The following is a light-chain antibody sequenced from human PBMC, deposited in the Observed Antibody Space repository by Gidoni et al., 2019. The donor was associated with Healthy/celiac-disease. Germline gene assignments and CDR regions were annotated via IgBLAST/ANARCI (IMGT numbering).Light chain of an antibody. CDR2: DAS. CDR3: QQRSNWLT. J-gene: IGKJ4*01. Sequence: EIVLTLSPATLSLSPGERATLSCRASQSVSSYLAWYQQKPGQAPRLLIYDASNRATGITARFSGSGSGTDFTLTISSLEPEDFAVYYCQQRSNWLTFGGGTKVEIK. V-gene: IGKV3-11*01. CDR1: QSVSSY.